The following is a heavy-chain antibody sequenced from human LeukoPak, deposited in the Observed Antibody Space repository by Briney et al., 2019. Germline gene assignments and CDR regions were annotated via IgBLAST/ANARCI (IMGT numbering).Heavy chain of an antibody. CDR2: IIPIFGTA. CDR1: GGTFSSYA. CDR3: ARVKTMKVVVTVFDY. J-gene: IGHJ4*02. Sequence: GASVKVSCKASGGTFSSYAISWVRQAPGQGLEWMGGIIPIFGTANYAQKFQGRVTITADKSTSTAYMELSRLRSDDTAVYYCARVKTMKVVVTVFDYWGQGTLVTVSS. D-gene: IGHD3-22*01. V-gene: IGHV1-69*06.